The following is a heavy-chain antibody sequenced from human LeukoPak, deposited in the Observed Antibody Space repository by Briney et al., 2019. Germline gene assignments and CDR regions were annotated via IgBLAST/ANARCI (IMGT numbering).Heavy chain of an antibody. CDR3: AKDGIQEYYYDSSGYYSFDY. Sequence: PGGSLRLSCAASGFTFSSYAMHWVRQAPGKGLEWVAVISYDGSNKYYADSVKGRFTISRDNSKNTLYLQMNSLRAEDTAVYYCAKDGIQEYYYDSSGYYSFDYWGQGTLVTVSS. D-gene: IGHD3-22*01. CDR2: ISYDGSNK. J-gene: IGHJ4*02. CDR1: GFTFSSYA. V-gene: IGHV3-30-3*01.